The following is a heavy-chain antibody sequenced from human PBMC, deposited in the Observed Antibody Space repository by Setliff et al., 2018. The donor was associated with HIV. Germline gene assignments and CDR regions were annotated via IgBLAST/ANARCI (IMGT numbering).Heavy chain of an antibody. Sequence: GGSLRLSCAASGFTFSSHWMAWVRQAPGKGLEWVANIMQDGSEKFYVDSVKGRFTISRDNAKNSLYLVMNDLRADDTATYYCARDRLTNVRYWTSDYWGQGTLVTVSS. CDR3: ARDRLTNVRYWTSDY. CDR2: IMQDGSEK. D-gene: IGHD2-8*01. J-gene: IGHJ4*02. CDR1: GFTFSSHW. V-gene: IGHV3-7*01.